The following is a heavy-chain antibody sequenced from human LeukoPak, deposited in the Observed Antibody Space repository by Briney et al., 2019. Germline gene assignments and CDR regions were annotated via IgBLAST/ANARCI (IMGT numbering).Heavy chain of an antibody. Sequence: SETLSLTCTVSGVSISSYYWSWIRQPPGKGLEWIGHIHFSGSTNYNPSLKSRVSISVATSRNQFYLQLTSVTAADTAVYYCARETSKFVSYYDYYMDVWGKGTTVTVSS. J-gene: IGHJ6*03. CDR1: GVSISSYY. CDR2: IHFSGST. CDR3: ARETSKFVSYYDYYMDV. V-gene: IGHV4-59*01. D-gene: IGHD4-11*01.